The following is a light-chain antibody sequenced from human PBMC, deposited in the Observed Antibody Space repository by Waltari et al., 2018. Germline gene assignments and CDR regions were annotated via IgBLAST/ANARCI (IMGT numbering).Light chain of an antibody. CDR3: MQVLQTPYT. CDR2: WGS. V-gene: IGKV2-28*01. CDR1: QSRLHRTGYNY. J-gene: IGKJ2*01. Sequence: EIVMTQSPLSLAVTPGEPASISCRSTQSRLHRTGYNYVDWYLQEPGQSPQLLIYWGSNRAPGVPDRFSGSGSGTDFTLHITRLEAEDVGVFYCMQVLQTPYTFGQGTKLEIK.